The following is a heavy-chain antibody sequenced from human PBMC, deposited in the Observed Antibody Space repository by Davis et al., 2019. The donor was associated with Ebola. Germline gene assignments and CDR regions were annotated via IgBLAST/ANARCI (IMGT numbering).Heavy chain of an antibody. CDR1: LSSFFPSP. J-gene: IGHJ6*04. V-gene: IGHV1-69*04. CDR2: IIPILGIA. D-gene: IGHD3-10*01. CDR3: ARAHYYGSGSYYSYYYNGKDV. Sequence: SVKVSCYSSLSSFFPSPFCSLRQAPGQGLEWMGRIIPILGIANYAQKFQGRVTITADKSTSTAYMELSSLRSEDTAVYYCARAHYYGSGSYYSYYYNGKDVWGKGNTV.